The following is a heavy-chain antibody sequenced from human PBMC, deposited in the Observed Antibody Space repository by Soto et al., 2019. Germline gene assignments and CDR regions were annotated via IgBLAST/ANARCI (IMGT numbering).Heavy chain of an antibody. CDR1: GFTFSSYA. J-gene: IGHJ6*02. V-gene: IGHV3-23*01. D-gene: IGHD3-10*01. CDR2: ISGSGGST. CDR3: AKMLGVIRDYYYYGMDV. Sequence: GGSLRLSCAASGFTFSSYAMSWVRQAPGKGLEWVSAISGSGGSTYYADSVKGRFTISRDNSKNTLYLQMNSLRAEDTAVYYCAKMLGVIRDYYYYGMDVWGQGTTVTVSS.